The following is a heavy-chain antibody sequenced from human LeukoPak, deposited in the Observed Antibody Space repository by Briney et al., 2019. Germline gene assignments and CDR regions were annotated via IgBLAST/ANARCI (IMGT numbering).Heavy chain of an antibody. CDR1: GGTFSSYA. D-gene: IGHD1-26*01. V-gene: IGHV1-69*13. J-gene: IGHJ3*02. CDR3: ARELKVGATTFKAFDI. Sequence: SVKVSCKASGGTFSSYAISWVRQAPGQGLEWMGGIIPIFGTANYAQKFQGRVTITADESTSTAYMELSSLRSEDTAVYYCARELKVGATTFKAFDIWGQGTMVTVSS. CDR2: IIPIFGTA.